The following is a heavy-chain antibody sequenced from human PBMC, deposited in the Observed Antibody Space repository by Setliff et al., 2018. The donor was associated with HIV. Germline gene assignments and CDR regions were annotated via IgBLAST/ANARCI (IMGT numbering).Heavy chain of an antibody. CDR1: NDSINYQY. CDR3: ARGRRRSSTPYYFDY. Sequence: SETLSLTCTVSNDSINYQYWAWIRQPPGRGLEWIGSIYYSGNTNYNPSLKSRVTISIDTSKSQFSLKLTSVSAADTAMYYCARGRRRSSTPYYFDYWGQGTLVTVSS. V-gene: IGHV4-59*11. CDR2: IYYSGNT. J-gene: IGHJ4*02.